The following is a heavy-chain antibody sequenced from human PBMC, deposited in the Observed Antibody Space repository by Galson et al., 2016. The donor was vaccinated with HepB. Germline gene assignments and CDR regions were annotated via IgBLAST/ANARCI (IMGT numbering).Heavy chain of an antibody. CDR3: ARGFTMILPIPFDY. D-gene: IGHD3-22*01. Sequence: SLRLSCASSGFTFSNYAMSWVRQAPGKGLEWVSGISGSGGTTYYADSVKGRFTISRDTSKNTLYVQMNSLRVEDTAVYYCARGFTMILPIPFDYWGQGTLVTVS. J-gene: IGHJ4*02. CDR2: ISGSGGTT. V-gene: IGHV3-23*01. CDR1: GFTFSNYA.